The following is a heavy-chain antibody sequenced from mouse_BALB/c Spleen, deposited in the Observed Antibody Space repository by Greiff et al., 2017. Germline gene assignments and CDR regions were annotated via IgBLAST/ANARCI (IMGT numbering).Heavy chain of an antibody. D-gene: IGHD1-1*01. J-gene: IGHJ3*01. CDR3: ARSGYYGRSYGFAY. CDR2: IDPANGNT. Sequence: EVQLQESGAELVKPGASVKLSCTASGFNIKDTYMHWVKQRPEQGLEWIGRIDPANGNTKYDPKFQGKATITADTSSNTAYLQLSSLTSEDTAVYYCARSGYYGRSYGFAYWGQGTLVTVSA. V-gene: IGHV14-3*02. CDR1: GFNIKDTY.